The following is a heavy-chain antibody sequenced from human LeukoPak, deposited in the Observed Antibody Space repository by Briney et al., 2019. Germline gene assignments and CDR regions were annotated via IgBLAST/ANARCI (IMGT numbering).Heavy chain of an antibody. CDR3: ARIEEQQLASGVDY. D-gene: IGHD6-13*01. CDR2: IYYSGST. J-gene: IGHJ4*02. Sequence: SETLSLTCTVSGGSISSGGYYWSWIRQHPGKGLEWIGYIYYSGSTYYNPSLKSRVTISVDTSKNQFSLKLSSVTAADTAVYYCARIEEQQLASGVDYWGQGTLVTVSS. CDR1: GGSISSGGYY. V-gene: IGHV4-31*03.